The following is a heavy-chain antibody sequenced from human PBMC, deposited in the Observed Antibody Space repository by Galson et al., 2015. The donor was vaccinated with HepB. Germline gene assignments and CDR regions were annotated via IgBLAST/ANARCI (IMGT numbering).Heavy chain of an antibody. CDR1: GYTFTGYY. D-gene: IGHD2-15*01. Sequence: SVKVSCKASGYTFTGYYIHWVRQAPGQGLEWMGWINPNSGGTNYPQKFQGRVTMTRDTSSSTAYMELSRLRSDDTAVYYCAREGDIVVVPTRYYYMDVWGNGTTVTVSS. CDR2: INPNSGGT. V-gene: IGHV1-2*02. J-gene: IGHJ6*03. CDR3: AREGDIVVVPTRYYYMDV.